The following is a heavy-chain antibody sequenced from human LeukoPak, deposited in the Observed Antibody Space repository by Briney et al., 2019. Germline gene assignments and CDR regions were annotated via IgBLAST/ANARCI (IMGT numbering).Heavy chain of an antibody. V-gene: IGHV3-49*03. CDR2: IRSKAYGGTT. J-gene: IGHJ5*01. D-gene: IGHD5-24*01. CDR1: GFTFGDYA. CDR3: SRGRRSPDS. Sequence: PGGSLRLSCTASGFTFGDYAASWFRQAPGKGLEWVGFIRSKAYGGTTEYAASLKGRITISRDDSKTIAYLQMSSLKTEDTAVYYCSRGRRSPDSWGQGTLVTVSS.